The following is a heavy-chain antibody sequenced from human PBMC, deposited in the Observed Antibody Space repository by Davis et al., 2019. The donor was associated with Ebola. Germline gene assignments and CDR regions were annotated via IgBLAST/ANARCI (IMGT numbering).Heavy chain of an antibody. CDR2: IYHSGST. CDR1: GGSISSGGYS. Sequence: PSETLSLTCAVSGGSISSGGYSWSWIRQPPGKGLEWIGYIYHSGSTYYNPSLKSRVTISVDRSKNQFSLKLSSVTAADTAVYYCARASTVTYGCAFDIWGQGTMVTVSS. CDR3: ARASTVTYGCAFDI. D-gene: IGHD4-17*01. J-gene: IGHJ3*02. V-gene: IGHV4-30-2*01.